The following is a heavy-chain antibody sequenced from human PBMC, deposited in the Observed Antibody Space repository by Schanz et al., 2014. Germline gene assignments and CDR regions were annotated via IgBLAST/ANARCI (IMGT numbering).Heavy chain of an antibody. CDR3: AKVDRTRYYAMDV. V-gene: IGHV3-7*05. D-gene: IGHD3-9*01. Sequence: EVQLAESGGGLVQPGGSLRLSCAASTFTFSSDWMSWVRQAPGKGLEWVANIKEDGSVKDYVDSVKGRFTISRDNSKNTLYLQLNSLRADDTAVYYCAKVDRTRYYAMDVWGQGTTVTVSS. CDR2: IKEDGSVK. J-gene: IGHJ6*02. CDR1: TFTFSSDW.